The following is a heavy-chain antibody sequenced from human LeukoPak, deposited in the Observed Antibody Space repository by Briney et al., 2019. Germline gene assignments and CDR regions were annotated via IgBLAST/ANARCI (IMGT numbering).Heavy chain of an antibody. V-gene: IGHV1-18*01. J-gene: IGHJ5*02. CDR1: GYTFTSYG. CDR3: ARVVLRFLEWLPQNWFDP. D-gene: IGHD3-3*01. Sequence: ASVKVSCKASGYTFTSYGISWVRQAPGQGLEWMGWISAYNGNTNYAQKLQGRVTMTTDTSTSTAYMELRSLRSDDTAVYYCARVVLRFLEWLPQNWFDPWGQRTLVTVSS. CDR2: ISAYNGNT.